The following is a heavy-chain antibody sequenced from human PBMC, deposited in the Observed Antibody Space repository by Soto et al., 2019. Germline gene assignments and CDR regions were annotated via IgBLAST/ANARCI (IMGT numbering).Heavy chain of an antibody. V-gene: IGHV3-9*01. D-gene: IGHD6-13*01. Sequence: EVQLVESGGTLVQPGRSLRRSCVASGFTFDDYGMHWVRQGPGKGLEWVSGISWNSGSIGYADSVKGRFTISRDNAKNYLYLQMNSLRPEETALYYCAKDLTTAAAGTAFDIWGQGTMVNVSS. J-gene: IGHJ3*02. CDR1: GFTFDDYG. CDR2: ISWNSGSI. CDR3: AKDLTTAAAGTAFDI.